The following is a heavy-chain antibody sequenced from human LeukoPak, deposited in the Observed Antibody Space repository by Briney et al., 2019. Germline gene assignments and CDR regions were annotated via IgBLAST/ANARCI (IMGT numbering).Heavy chain of an antibody. Sequence: PGGSLRLSCAASGFSFSDYWMSWVRQAPGKGLEWVANIKKDGSEKHYVDSVKGRFTISRDNTKNSVYLQMSSLRAEDTAVYHCAKYAHGSGTSCDPWGQGTLVTVSS. CDR1: GFSFSDYW. CDR3: AKYAHGSGTSCDP. V-gene: IGHV3-7*01. J-gene: IGHJ5*02. D-gene: IGHD3-10*01. CDR2: IKKDGSEK.